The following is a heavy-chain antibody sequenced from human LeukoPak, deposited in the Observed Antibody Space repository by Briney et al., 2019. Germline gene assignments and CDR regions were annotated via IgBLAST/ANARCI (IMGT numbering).Heavy chain of an antibody. Sequence: ASVKVSCKASVYTFSGYYMHWVRQAPGHGLERMGWINPNSGGTNYAQKFQGRVTMTRDTSISTAYMELSRLRSDDTAVYYCARGRYYDSSGYYGMYYYYYGMDVWGQGTTVTVSS. CDR1: VYTFSGYY. CDR3: ARGRYYDSSGYYGMYYYYYGMDV. D-gene: IGHD3-22*01. CDR2: INPNSGGT. J-gene: IGHJ6*02. V-gene: IGHV1-2*02.